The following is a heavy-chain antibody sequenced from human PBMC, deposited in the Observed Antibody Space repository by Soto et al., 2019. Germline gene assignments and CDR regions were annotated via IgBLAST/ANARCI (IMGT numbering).Heavy chain of an antibody. J-gene: IGHJ4*02. D-gene: IGHD2-2*01. Sequence: GGSLILSCAASGFTFSSYAMSWVRQAPGKGLEWVSAISGSGGSTYYADSVKGRFTISRDNSKNTLYLQMNSLRAEDTAVYYCAKVPINIVVVPAAHFDYWGQGTLVTVSS. CDR2: ISGSGGST. V-gene: IGHV3-23*01. CDR3: AKVPINIVVVPAAHFDY. CDR1: GFTFSSYA.